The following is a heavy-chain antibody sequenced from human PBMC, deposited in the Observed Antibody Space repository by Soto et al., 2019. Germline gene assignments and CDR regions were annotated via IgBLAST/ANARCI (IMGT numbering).Heavy chain of an antibody. CDR2: TYYRSKWFD. J-gene: IGHJ6*02. Sequence: SQTLSLTCAISGDSVSTNSAAWNWIRQSPSRGLEWLGRTYYRSKWFDDYAESVKSRMTINPDTSKNQFSLQLNSVTPDDTAVYYCAGDRFSSDGRSYGMDVWGQGTTVTVSS. V-gene: IGHV6-1*01. D-gene: IGHD6-25*01. CDR3: AGDRFSSDGRSYGMDV. CDR1: GDSVSTNSAA.